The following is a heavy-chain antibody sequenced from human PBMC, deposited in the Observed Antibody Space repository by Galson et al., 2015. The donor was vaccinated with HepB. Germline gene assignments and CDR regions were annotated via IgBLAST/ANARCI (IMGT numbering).Heavy chain of an antibody. CDR1: GFTFNTYG. J-gene: IGHJ4*02. D-gene: IGHD1-26*01. CDR3: AKSEIGASYQGEAFDH. CDR2: IAYDGRSE. Sequence: SCAASGFTFNTYGMHWVRQAPGTGLEWVAVIAYDGRSEYYADPVKGRFTISRDNSKNTVYLQMNSLRAEDTAVYYCAKSEIGASYQGEAFDHWGQGTLVTVSS. V-gene: IGHV3-30*18.